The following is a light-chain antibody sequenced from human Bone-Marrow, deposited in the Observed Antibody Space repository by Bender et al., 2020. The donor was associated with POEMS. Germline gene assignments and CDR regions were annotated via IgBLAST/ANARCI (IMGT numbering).Light chain of an antibody. CDR1: RIGTKN. CDR3: QVWDTRDHLI. CDR2: DDS. Sequence: SYVLTQPPSMSVAPGQTAKIICEGDRIGTKNVHWYQQRPGQAPVLFVYDDSDRPSGIPERFSGSNSGNTATLTIRRVEAGDEADYYCQVWDTRDHLIFGVGTKLTVL. V-gene: IGLV3-21*02. J-gene: IGLJ2*01.